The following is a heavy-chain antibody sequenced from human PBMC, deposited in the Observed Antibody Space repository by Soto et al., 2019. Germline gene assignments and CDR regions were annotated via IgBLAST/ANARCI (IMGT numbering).Heavy chain of an antibody. J-gene: IGHJ6*02. CDR3: ASKRKLVVPAAIENQTAINGDRPGHDYYYYYGMDV. D-gene: IGHD2-2*01. CDR2: IIPIFGTA. Sequence: ASVKVSCKASGGTFSSYAISWVRQAPGQGLEWMGGIIPIFGTANYAQKFQGRVTITADESTSTAYMELSSLRSEDTAVYYCASKRKLVVPAAIENQTAINGDRPGHDYYYYYGMDVWGQGTTVTVSS. CDR1: GGTFSSYA. V-gene: IGHV1-69*13.